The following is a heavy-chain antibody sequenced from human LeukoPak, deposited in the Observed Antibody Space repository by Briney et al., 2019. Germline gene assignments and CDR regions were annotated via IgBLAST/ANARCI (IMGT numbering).Heavy chain of an antibody. Sequence: GGSLRLSCAASGFTFSSYSMNWVRQAPGKGLEWVSSISSSSSYIYYADSVKGRFTISRDNAKNSLYLQMSSLRADDTALYYCAKDDDGHHHGVDHWGQGTLVTVSS. CDR2: ISSSSSYI. V-gene: IGHV3-21*04. CDR1: GFTFSSYS. CDR3: AKDDDGHHHGVDH. J-gene: IGHJ4*02. D-gene: IGHD4-17*01.